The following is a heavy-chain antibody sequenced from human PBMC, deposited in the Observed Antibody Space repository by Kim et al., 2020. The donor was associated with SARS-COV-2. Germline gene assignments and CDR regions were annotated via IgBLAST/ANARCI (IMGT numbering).Heavy chain of an antibody. CDR1: GGSISSYY. CDR2: IYYSGST. D-gene: IGHD6-13*01. V-gene: IGHV4-59*01. CDR3: ARDMYGSWHNWFDP. J-gene: IGHJ5*02. Sequence: SETLSLTCTVSGGSISSYYWSWIRQPPGKGLEWIGYIYYSGSTNYNPSLKSRVTISVDTSKNQFSLKLSSVTAADTAVYYCARDMYGSWHNWFDPWGQGTLVTVSS.